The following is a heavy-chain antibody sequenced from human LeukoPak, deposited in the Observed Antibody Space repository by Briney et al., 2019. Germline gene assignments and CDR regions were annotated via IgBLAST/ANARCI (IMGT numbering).Heavy chain of an antibody. J-gene: IGHJ5*02. CDR2: IYHSGST. Sequence: ASETLSLTCTVSGGSISSYYWGWIRQPPGKGLEWIGSIYHSGSTYYNPSLKSRVTISVDTSKNQFSLKLSSVTAADTAVYYCARDRGAYDYDWFDPWGQGTLVTVSS. V-gene: IGHV4-38-2*02. D-gene: IGHD5-12*01. CDR1: GGSISSYY. CDR3: ARDRGAYDYDWFDP.